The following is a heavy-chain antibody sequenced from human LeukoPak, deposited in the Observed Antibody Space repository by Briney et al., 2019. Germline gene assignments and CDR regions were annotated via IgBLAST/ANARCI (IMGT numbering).Heavy chain of an antibody. V-gene: IGHV4-34*01. CDR2: INHSGST. D-gene: IGHD1-26*01. J-gene: IGHJ4*02. CDR1: GGSFNGYY. CDR3: ARRFKWNYFDY. Sequence: SETLSLTCAVYGGSFNGYYWGWIRQPPGKGLEWIGEINHSGSTTHNPSLESRVTISVDTSKNQFSLKLSSVTAADTAVYYCARRFKWNYFDYWGQGTLVTVSS.